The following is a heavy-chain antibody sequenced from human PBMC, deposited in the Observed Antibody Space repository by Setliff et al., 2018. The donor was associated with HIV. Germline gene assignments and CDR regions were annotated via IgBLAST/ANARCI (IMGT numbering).Heavy chain of an antibody. CDR1: GAAISSYY. CDR2: ITDSGNT. Sequence: SETLSLTCNVSGAAISSYYWTWIRQSPGNRLEWLGYITDSGNTNYNPSLRRRVTISADTSKNQASLRLRSVTAADTAVYYCARETQQSYNIVTGYNYYYGIDVWGQGTTVTVSS. D-gene: IGHD3-9*01. CDR3: ARETQQSYNIVTGYNYYYGIDV. V-gene: IGHV4-59*01. J-gene: IGHJ6*02.